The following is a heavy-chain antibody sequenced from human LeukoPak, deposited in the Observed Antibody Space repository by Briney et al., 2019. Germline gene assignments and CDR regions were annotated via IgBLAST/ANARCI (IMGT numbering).Heavy chain of an antibody. Sequence: ASVKVSCKASGYTFTSYGISWVRQAPGQGLEGMGWISAYNGNTNYAQKLQRRVTMTTDTSASTAYMEPRSLRSDDTAVYHCARRQTITIFGVVTQYNWFDPWGQGTLVTVSS. J-gene: IGHJ5*02. D-gene: IGHD3-3*01. V-gene: IGHV1-18*01. CDR2: ISAYNGNT. CDR1: GYTFTSYG. CDR3: ARRQTITIFGVVTQYNWFDP.